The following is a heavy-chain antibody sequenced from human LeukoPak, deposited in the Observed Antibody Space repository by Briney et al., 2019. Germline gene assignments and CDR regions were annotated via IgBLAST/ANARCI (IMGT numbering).Heavy chain of an antibody. CDR2: ISGSGGTT. J-gene: IGHJ4*02. CDR1: GFTFSNYA. V-gene: IGHV3-23*01. D-gene: IGHD1-14*01. Sequence: SGGSLRLSCAASGFTFSNYAMSWVRQAPGKGLEWVSAISGSGGTTYYADSVKGRFTISRDNANNFPYLQMNSLRAEDTAVYYCATETNGRHYGYWGQGTLLTVSS. CDR3: ATETNGRHYGY.